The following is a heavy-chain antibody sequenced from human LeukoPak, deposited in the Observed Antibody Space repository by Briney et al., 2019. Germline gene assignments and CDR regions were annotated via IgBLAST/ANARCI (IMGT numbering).Heavy chain of an antibody. D-gene: IGHD6-19*01. CDR3: ASQRNHPGIAVAGKGLDY. CDR1: GYTFTTYA. Sequence: GASVKVSCKASGYTFTTYALHWVRQAPGQSLEWMGWINAGNGNTKYSQKFQGRVTITRDTSASTAYMELSSLRSEDTAVYYCASQRNHPGIAVAGKGLDYWGQGTLVTVSS. V-gene: IGHV1-3*01. J-gene: IGHJ4*02. CDR2: INAGNGNT.